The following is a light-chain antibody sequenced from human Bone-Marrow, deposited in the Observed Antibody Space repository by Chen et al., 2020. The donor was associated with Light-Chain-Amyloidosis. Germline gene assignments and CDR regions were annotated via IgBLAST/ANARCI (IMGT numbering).Light chain of an antibody. J-gene: IGLJ2*01. V-gene: IGLV3-25*03. CDR1: DLLTKY. CDR3: QSADSSGTYEVI. CDR2: RDT. Sequence: SYELTQPPSVSVSPGQTAKITCPGDDLLTKYAYWYQQKPGQAPVLVIHRDTERPSGISERFSGSSAGQTATLTISGVQAEDEADYHCQSADSSGTYEVIFGGGTKLTVL.